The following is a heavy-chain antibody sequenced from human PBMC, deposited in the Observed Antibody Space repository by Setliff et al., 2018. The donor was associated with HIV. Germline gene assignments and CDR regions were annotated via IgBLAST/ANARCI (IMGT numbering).Heavy chain of an antibody. Sequence: SVKVSCKASGGTSNTYAINWVRQAPGQGLEWMGQVITILDITSYAQKFQGRVTITADESTNTMYMELSSLRSDDTAVYYCARSAHDSETGYWGQGTLVTVSS. CDR2: VITILDIT. CDR3: ARSAHDSETGY. V-gene: IGHV1-69*10. J-gene: IGHJ4*02. D-gene: IGHD5-12*01. CDR1: GGTSNTYA.